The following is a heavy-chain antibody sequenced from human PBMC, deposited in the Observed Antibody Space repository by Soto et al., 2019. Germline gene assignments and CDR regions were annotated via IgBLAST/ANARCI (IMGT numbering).Heavy chain of an antibody. D-gene: IGHD3-3*01. J-gene: IGHJ4*01. V-gene: IGHV3-9*01. CDR1: GFSFDDHA. Sequence: DVQLVESGGTLVQPGRSLRLSCAASGFSFDDHAMHWARQTPEKGLERVAGISWNSGNADYADSVKGRVTISRDNGKSALFLDMNGLRAEDTALYYCVRAQLGDLWSGGNFDSWGHGTLVAVSS. CDR2: ISWNSGNA. CDR3: VRAQLGDLWSGGNFDS.